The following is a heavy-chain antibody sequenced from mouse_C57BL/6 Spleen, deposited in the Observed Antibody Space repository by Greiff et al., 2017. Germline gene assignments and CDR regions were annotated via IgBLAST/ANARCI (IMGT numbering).Heavy chain of an antibody. Sequence: VKLVESGGGLVKPGGSLKLSCAASGFTFSDYGMHWVRQAPEKGLEWVAYISSGSSTIYYADTVKGRFTISRDNAKNTLFLQMTRLRSEDTAMYYCARGRGRGYFDVWGTGTTVTVSS. J-gene: IGHJ1*03. CDR2: ISSGSSTI. V-gene: IGHV5-17*01. CDR1: GFTFSDYG. CDR3: ARGRGRGYFDV.